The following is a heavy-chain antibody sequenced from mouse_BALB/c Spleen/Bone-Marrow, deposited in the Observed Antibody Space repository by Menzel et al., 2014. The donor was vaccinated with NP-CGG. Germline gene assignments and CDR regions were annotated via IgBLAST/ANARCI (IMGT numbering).Heavy chain of an antibody. CDR2: INNNGGST. Sequence: EVQLVESGGGLVQPGGSLKLSCVASGFTFSSYGMSWVRQTPDKRLELVATINNNGGSTYYPDNVKGQFTISRDNAKNTLYLQMSSLKSEDTAVYYCARVYGWYFDVWGAGTTVTVSS. D-gene: IGHD1-1*01. CDR1: GFTFSSYG. CDR3: ARVYGWYFDV. V-gene: IGHV5-6-3*01. J-gene: IGHJ1*01.